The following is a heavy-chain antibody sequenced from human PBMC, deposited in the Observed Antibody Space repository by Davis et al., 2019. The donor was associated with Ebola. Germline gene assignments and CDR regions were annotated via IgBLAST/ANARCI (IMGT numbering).Heavy chain of an antibody. CDR3: AKAVDDFWSGYKNPSDAFDI. Sequence: GESLKISCAASGFTFSSYAMHWVRQAPGKGLEWVAVISYDGSNKYYADSVKGRFTISRDNSKNTLYLQMNSLRAEDTAVYYCAKAVDDFWSGYKNPSDAFDIWGQGTMVTVSS. D-gene: IGHD3-3*01. V-gene: IGHV3-30*04. CDR2: ISYDGSNK. J-gene: IGHJ3*02. CDR1: GFTFSSYA.